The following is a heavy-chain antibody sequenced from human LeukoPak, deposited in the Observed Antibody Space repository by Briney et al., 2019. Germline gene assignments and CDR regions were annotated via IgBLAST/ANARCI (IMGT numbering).Heavy chain of an antibody. CDR1: GGTFSSYA. Sequence: GASVKVSCKASGGTFSSYAISWVRQAPGQGLEWMGGIIPIFGTANYAQKFQGRVTITADESTSTAYMELSSLRSEDTAVYYCAYGDYRGYYYFDYWGQGTLVTVSS. J-gene: IGHJ4*02. CDR2: IIPIFGTA. CDR3: AYGDYRGYYYFDY. V-gene: IGHV1-69*13. D-gene: IGHD4-17*01.